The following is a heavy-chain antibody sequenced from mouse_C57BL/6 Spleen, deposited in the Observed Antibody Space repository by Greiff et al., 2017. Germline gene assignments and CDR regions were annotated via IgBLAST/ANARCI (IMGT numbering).Heavy chain of an antibody. Sequence: EVQLQQSGAELVRPGASVKLSCTASGFNIKDDYMHWVKQRPEQGLEWIGWIDPENGDTEYASKFQGKATITADTSSNTAYLQLSSLTSEDTAVYYCTTGYSNYGWFAYWSQGTLVTVSA. CDR1: GFNIKDDY. CDR2: IDPENGDT. V-gene: IGHV14-4*01. D-gene: IGHD2-5*01. CDR3: TTGYSNYGWFAY. J-gene: IGHJ3*01.